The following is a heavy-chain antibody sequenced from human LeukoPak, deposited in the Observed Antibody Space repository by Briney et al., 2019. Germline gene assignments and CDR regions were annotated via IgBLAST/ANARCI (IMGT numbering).Heavy chain of an antibody. D-gene: IGHD6-19*01. CDR2: IWYDGSNK. Sequence: GGSLRLSCAASGFTFSSYGMHWVRQAPGKGLEWVAVIWYDGSNKYYADSVKGRFTISRDNSKNTLYLQMNSLGAEDTAVYYCARVSGISSGPPQYYFDYWGQGTLVTVSS. CDR1: GFTFSSYG. CDR3: ARVSGISSGPPQYYFDY. V-gene: IGHV3-33*01. J-gene: IGHJ4*02.